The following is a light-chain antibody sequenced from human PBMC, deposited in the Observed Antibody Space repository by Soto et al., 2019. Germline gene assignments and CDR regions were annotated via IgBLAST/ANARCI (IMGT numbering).Light chain of an antibody. CDR3: SSYAGRTLYV. J-gene: IGLJ1*01. CDR1: SSDVGDYDY. V-gene: IGLV2-8*01. Sequence: QSALTQPPSASGSPGQSVTISCTGTSSDVGDYDYVSWYQQRPGKAPKLLIHEVTKRPSGVPDRFSGSKSGNTASLTVSGLQAEDEADYYCSSYAGRTLYVFGTGTKVTVL. CDR2: EVT.